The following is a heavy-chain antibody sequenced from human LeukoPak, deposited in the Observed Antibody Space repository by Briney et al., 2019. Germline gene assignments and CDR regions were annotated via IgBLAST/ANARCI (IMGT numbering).Heavy chain of an antibody. CDR1: GYTFTTYG. J-gene: IGHJ3*02. V-gene: IGHV1-18*01. D-gene: IGHD5-24*01. Sequence: ASVKVSCKASGYTFTTYGISWVRQVPGQGLEWMGWLSAYNGNTNYAQKLQGRVTMTTDTSTSTAYMELRSLRSDDTAVYYCARGLEMATSYDAFDIWGQGTMVTVSS. CDR2: LSAYNGNT. CDR3: ARGLEMATSYDAFDI.